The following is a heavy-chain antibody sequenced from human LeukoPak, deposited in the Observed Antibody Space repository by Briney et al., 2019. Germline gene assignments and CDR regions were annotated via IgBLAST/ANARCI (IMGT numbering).Heavy chain of an antibody. Sequence: ASVKVSCKVSGYTLTELSMHWVRQAPGKGLEWMGGFDPEDGETIYAQKFQGRVTMTEDTSTDTAYMERSSLRSEDTAVYYCATLGILTQSYYFDYWGQGTLVTVSS. J-gene: IGHJ4*02. CDR1: GYTLTELS. CDR2: FDPEDGET. D-gene: IGHD3-9*01. CDR3: ATLGILTQSYYFDY. V-gene: IGHV1-24*01.